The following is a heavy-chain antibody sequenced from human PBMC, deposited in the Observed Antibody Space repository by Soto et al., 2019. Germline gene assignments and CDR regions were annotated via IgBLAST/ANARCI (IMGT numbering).Heavy chain of an antibody. CDR2: ISYDGSNK. CDR1: GFTFSSYG. CDR3: ANGGWEILPRHHQFDY. V-gene: IGHV3-30*18. J-gene: IGHJ4*02. D-gene: IGHD1-26*01. Sequence: PGGSLRLSCAASGFTFSSYGMHWVRQAPGKGLEWVAVISYDGSNKYYADSVKGRFTISRDNSKNTLYLQMNSLRAEDTAVYYCANGGWEILPRHHQFDYSRQGTLVTVS.